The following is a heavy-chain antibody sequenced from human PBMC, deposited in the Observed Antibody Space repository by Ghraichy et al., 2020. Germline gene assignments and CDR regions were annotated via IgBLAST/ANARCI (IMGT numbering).Heavy chain of an antibody. CDR1: GYSFANYW. J-gene: IGHJ5*02. D-gene: IGHD6-13*01. CDR2: IYPDDSDT. CDR3: ARLPQTAAGRGLGWFDP. V-gene: IGHV5-51*01. Sequence: GESLNISCKGSGYSFANYWIAWVRQMPGKGLEWMGIIYPDDSDTRYSPSFQGQVTISADKSINTAYLQWSSLKASDTAMYYCARLPQTAAGRGLGWFDPWGLGTLVTVSS.